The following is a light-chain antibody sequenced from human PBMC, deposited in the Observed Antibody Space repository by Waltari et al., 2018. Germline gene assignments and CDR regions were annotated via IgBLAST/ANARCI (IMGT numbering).Light chain of an antibody. V-gene: IGKV3-20*01. CDR1: QIISNNY. CDR2: GIS. CDR3: QQFGGSPKYT. Sequence: EIVFTQSPGTLSLSPGERATLSCRASQIISNNYLAWYQAKPGQAPRLLIYGISHRATGIPDRFSGGGSGTDFTLTISRLEPEDFAVYYCQQFGGSPKYTFGQGTKLEIK. J-gene: IGKJ2*01.